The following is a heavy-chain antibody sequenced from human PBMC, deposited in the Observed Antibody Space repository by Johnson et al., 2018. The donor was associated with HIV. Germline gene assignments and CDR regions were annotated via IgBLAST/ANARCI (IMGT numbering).Heavy chain of an antibody. CDR1: RFTFSRYW. Sequence: VQLVESGGGLVQPGGSLRLSCAASRFTFSRYWMSWVRQAPGKGLEWVANIKQDGSEKYYVDSVKGRFTISRDTSKNTLYLQMNSLRAEDTAVYYCARDPYYDFLTGPRDAFDIWGQGTMVTVSS. D-gene: IGHD3-9*01. CDR2: IKQDGSEK. V-gene: IGHV3-7*01. J-gene: IGHJ3*02. CDR3: ARDPYYDFLTGPRDAFDI.